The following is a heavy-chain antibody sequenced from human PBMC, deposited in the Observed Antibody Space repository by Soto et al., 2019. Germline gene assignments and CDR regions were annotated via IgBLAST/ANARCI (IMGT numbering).Heavy chain of an antibody. CDR1: GYTFTTYA. CDR3: ARGVAGPLHWFDP. Sequence: ASVKVSCKASGYTFTTYAIQWVRQAPGQRLEWMGWINAGNGNTKYSQKFQGRVTITRDTSASTAYMELSSLRSEDTAVYYCARGVAGPLHWFDPWGQGTLVTVSS. V-gene: IGHV1-3*01. J-gene: IGHJ5*02. D-gene: IGHD6-19*01. CDR2: INAGNGNT.